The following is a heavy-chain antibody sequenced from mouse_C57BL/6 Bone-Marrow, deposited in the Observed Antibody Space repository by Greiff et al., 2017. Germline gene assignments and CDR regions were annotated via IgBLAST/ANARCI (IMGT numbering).Heavy chain of an antibody. CDR3: ARAYGSSYRFDY. CDR1: GYTFTSYW. D-gene: IGHD1-1*01. CDR2: IHPNSGST. Sequence: QVQLQQPGAELVKPGASVQLSCKASGYTFTSYWMHWVKQRPGQGLEWIGMIHPNSGSTNYNEKFKSKATLTVDKSSSTAYMQLISLTSEDSAVYYCARAYGSSYRFDYWGQGTTLTVSS. J-gene: IGHJ2*01. V-gene: IGHV1-64*01.